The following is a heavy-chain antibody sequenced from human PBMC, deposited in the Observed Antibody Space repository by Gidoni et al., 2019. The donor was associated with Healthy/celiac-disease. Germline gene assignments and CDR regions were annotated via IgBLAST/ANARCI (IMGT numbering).Heavy chain of an antibody. J-gene: IGHJ4*02. D-gene: IGHD6-19*01. CDR2: ISYDGSNK. Sequence: QVQLVASGGGVVQPGRSLRLSCAASGFTFSSYAMHWVRQAPGKGLEWVAVISYDGSNKYYADSVKGRFTISRDNSKNTLYLQMNSLRAEDTAVYYCARGEQWLGLDYWGQGTLVTVSS. CDR3: ARGEQWLGLDY. V-gene: IGHV3-30-3*01. CDR1: GFTFSSYA.